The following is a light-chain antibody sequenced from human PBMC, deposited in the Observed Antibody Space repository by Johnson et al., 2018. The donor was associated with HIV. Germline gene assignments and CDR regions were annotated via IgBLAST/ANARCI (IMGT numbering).Light chain of an antibody. J-gene: IGLJ1*01. V-gene: IGLV1-51*01. CDR1: SSNIGNNY. CDR2: DNN. Sequence: QSVLTQPPSVSAAPGQKVTISCSGSSSNIGNNYVSWYQQLPGTAPKLLIYDNNKRPSGIPDRFSGSKSGTSATLGITGLQTGDEADYYCGTWDSSLSATVVGTWTKVTVL. CDR3: GTWDSSLSATV.